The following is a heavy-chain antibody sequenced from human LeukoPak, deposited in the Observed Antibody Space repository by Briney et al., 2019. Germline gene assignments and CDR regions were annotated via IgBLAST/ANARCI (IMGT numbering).Heavy chain of an antibody. CDR2: MNPNSGNT. CDR3: ARESDGYYYGSGSRNWFDP. V-gene: IGHV1-8*01. D-gene: IGHD3-10*01. Sequence: ASVKVSCKASGYTFTSYDINWVRQATGQGLEWMRWMNPNSGNTGYAQKFQGRVTMTRNTSISTAYMELSSLRSEDTAVYYCARESDGYYYGSGSRNWFDPWGQGTLVTVSS. CDR1: GYTFTSYD. J-gene: IGHJ5*02.